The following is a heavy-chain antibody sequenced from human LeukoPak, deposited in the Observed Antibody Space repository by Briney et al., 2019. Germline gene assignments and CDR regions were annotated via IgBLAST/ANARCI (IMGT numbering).Heavy chain of an antibody. V-gene: IGHV3-11*01. CDR3: ARDMYYGSGTPMQYGMDV. CDR2: IGSSGRTI. J-gene: IGHJ6*02. Sequence: GGSLRLSCAASGFTFSDYYMSWIRQAPGKGLEWVSYIGSSGRTIYYADSVKGRFTISRDNAKNSLFLQMNSLRAEDTAVYYCARDMYYGSGTPMQYGMDVWGQGTTVTVSS. D-gene: IGHD3-10*01. CDR1: GFTFSDYY.